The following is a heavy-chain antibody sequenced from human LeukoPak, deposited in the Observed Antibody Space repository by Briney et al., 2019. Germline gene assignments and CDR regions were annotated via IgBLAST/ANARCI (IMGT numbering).Heavy chain of an antibody. CDR2: INPSGGST. CDR3: ARWVDIVVVPAQSQSYYYYGMDV. D-gene: IGHD2-2*03. V-gene: IGHV1-46*01. J-gene: IGHJ6*02. CDR1: GYTFTSYY. Sequence: ASVTVSFKSSGYTFTSYYMHWVRQAPGQGIEWMGIINPSGGSTSYAQKFQGRVTMTRDTSTSAVYMELSSLRSEDTAVYYCARWVDIVVVPAQSQSYYYYGMDVWGQGTTVTGSS.